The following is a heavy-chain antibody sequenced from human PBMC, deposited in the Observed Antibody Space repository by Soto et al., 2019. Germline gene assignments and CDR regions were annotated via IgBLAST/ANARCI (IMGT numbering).Heavy chain of an antibody. CDR1: GHTFTTYW. J-gene: IGHJ6*02. CDR3: ARHKGYCSSDSSCYGMDV. D-gene: IGHD2-2*01. CDR2: LYPGDSDT. V-gene: IGHV5-51*01. Sequence: GESLKISCKGSGHTFTTYWIAWVRHMPGKGLEWVGSLYPGDSDTRYSPAFQGQVTISADKSINTAYLQLNSLKASDTAIYFCARHKGYCSSDSSCYGMDVWGQGTTVTVSS.